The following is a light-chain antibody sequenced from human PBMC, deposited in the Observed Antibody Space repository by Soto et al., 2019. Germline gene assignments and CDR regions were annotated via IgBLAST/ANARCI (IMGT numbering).Light chain of an antibody. CDR1: QSVSSN. J-gene: IGKJ1*01. CDR2: AAS. CDR3: QQYTEWPPWT. V-gene: IGKV3-15*01. Sequence: EMVMTQSPATLSLSPGERASLSCRASQSVSSNVAWYQQKRGQAPRLLIYAASTRATGIPTRFSGSGSGTEFTLTISSLQSEDFAVYYCQQYTEWPPWTLGQGTKVDIK.